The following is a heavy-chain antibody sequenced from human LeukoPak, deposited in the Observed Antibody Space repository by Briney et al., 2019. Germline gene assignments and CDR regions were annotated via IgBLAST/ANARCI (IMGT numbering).Heavy chain of an antibody. CDR1: GYTFTSYD. J-gene: IGHJ6*02. Sequence: ASVKVSCKASGYTFTSYDINWVRQATGQGLEWMGWMNPNSGNTGYAQKFQGRVTMTRNTSISTAYMELSSLRSEDTAAYYCARGFLYGDYTSNYYYYGMDVWGQGTTVTVSS. V-gene: IGHV1-8*01. CDR3: ARGFLYGDYTSNYYYYGMDV. CDR2: MNPNSGNT. D-gene: IGHD4-17*01.